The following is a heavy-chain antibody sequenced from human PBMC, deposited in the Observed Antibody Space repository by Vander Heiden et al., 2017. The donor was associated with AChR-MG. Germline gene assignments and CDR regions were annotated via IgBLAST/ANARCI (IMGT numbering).Heavy chain of an antibody. D-gene: IGHD5-18*01. CDR1: GGSFSGYY. V-gene: IGHV4-34*01. Sequence: QVQLQQWGAGLLKPSETLSLTCAVYGGSFSGYYWSWIRQPPGKGLEGIGEINHNGSTNYNPSLKSRVTISVDTSKNQFSLKLSSVTAADTAVYYCARGPRGYSYARGYFDYWGQGTLVTVSS. CDR2: INHNGST. J-gene: IGHJ4*02. CDR3: ARGPRGYSYARGYFDY.